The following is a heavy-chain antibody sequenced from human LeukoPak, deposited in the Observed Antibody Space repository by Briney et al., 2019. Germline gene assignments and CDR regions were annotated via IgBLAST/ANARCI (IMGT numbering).Heavy chain of an antibody. CDR2: INPNSGGT. CDR3: ARHRITTVPNSDY. D-gene: IGHD4-17*01. Sequence: ASVKVSCKASGYTFTGYYMHWVRQAPGQGLEWMGCINPNSGGTNSAQRFQGRVTMTRDTSIGTAYMELSRLRSDDTAVYYCARHRITTVPNSDYWGQGTLVTVSS. V-gene: IGHV1-2*02. J-gene: IGHJ4*02. CDR1: GYTFTGYY.